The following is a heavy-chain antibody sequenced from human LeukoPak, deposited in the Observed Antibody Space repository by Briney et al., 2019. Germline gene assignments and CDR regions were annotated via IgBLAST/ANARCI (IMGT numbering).Heavy chain of an antibody. V-gene: IGHV3-48*03. J-gene: IGHJ4*02. CDR2: ISSTGSTI. CDR1: GFTFSSYE. Sequence: GGSLRLSCAASGFTFSSYEMNWVRQAPGKGLEWVSYISSTGSTIYYADSVKGRFTISRDNAKNSLYLQMNSLRAEDTAAYYCARDMPHYDFWSGYYFDYWGQGTLVTVSS. D-gene: IGHD3-3*01. CDR3: ARDMPHYDFWSGYYFDY.